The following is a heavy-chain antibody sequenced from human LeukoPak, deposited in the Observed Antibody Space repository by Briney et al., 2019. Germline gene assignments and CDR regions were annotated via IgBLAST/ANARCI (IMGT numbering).Heavy chain of an antibody. J-gene: IGHJ4*02. CDR2: INPSGDST. CDR1: GYTFTSNH. V-gene: IGHV1-46*01. CDR3: AKLAESERGEES. D-gene: IGHD3-16*01. Sequence: ASVKVSCKASGYTFTSNHIHCVRQAPGQGLEWMGVINPSGDSTSYAQKFQGRVTMTRDTSTSTVYMELSSLRSEDTAIYYCAKLAESERGEESGGQGPLVPVSS.